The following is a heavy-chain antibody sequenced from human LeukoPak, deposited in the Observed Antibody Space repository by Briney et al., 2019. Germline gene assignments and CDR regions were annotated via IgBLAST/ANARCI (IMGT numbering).Heavy chain of an antibody. CDR3: ASRMTVSATNWFDP. CDR2: INHSGST. CDR1: GGSFSGYY. Sequence: NPSETLSLTCAVYGGSFSGYYWSWIRQPPGKGLEWIGEINHSGSTNYNPSLKSRLTISVDTSKNQFSLRLSSVTAADTAIYYCASRMTVSATNWFDPWGQGTLVTVSS. J-gene: IGHJ5*02. D-gene: IGHD5/OR15-5a*01. V-gene: IGHV4-34*01.